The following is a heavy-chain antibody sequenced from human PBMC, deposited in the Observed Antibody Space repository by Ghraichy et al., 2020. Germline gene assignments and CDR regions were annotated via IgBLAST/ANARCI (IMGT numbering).Heavy chain of an antibody. CDR2: ISSSSSYT. CDR3: ARDRGGYSYGLIFAGGTFDP. CDR1: GFTFSDYY. D-gene: IGHD5-18*01. J-gene: IGHJ5*02. Sequence: GESLNISCAASGFTFSDYYMSWIRQAPGKGLEWVSYISSSSSYTNYADSVKGRFTISRDNAKNSLYLQMNSLRAEDTAVYYCARDRGGYSYGLIFAGGTFDPWGQGTLVTVSS. V-gene: IGHV3-11*05.